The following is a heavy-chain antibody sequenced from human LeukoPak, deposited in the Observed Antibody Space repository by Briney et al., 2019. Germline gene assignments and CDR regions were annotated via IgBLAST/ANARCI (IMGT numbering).Heavy chain of an antibody. D-gene: IGHD2-8*02. J-gene: IGHJ4*02. V-gene: IGHV3-23*01. CDR2: ISASGGRT. CDR1: GFTSSTLD. Sequence: GGSLRLSSAASGFTSSTLDMSWVRQAPGKGLEWVSSISASGGRTYYADSVKGRFTISRDNTRDTLYLQMNSLRAEDTAVYYCAKDSSVLVAADDYWGQGTLVTVSS. CDR3: AKDSSVLVAADDY.